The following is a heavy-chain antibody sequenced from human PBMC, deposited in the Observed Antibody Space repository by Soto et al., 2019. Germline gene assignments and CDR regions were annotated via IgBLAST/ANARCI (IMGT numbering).Heavy chain of an antibody. CDR1: GGSISTYY. Sequence: PSNPVSLTFTVSGGSISTYYWTWFRQPPGKRLEWIGCIDYTGSTSYNPSLKSRLTISIDTSKNQFSLNLKSVTAADTAVYYCARDRRRSGRMVDAEIWGKGTTITL. J-gene: IGHJ6*01. CDR3: ARDRRRSGRMVDAEI. CDR2: IDYTGST. D-gene: IGHD3-10*01. V-gene: IGHV4-59*01.